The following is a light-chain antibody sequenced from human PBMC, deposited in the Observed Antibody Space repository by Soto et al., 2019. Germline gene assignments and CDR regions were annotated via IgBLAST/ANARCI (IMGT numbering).Light chain of an antibody. J-gene: IGLJ1*01. V-gene: IGLV2-8*01. CDR1: SSDVGGYNY. CDR2: EVN. Sequence: QSALTQPPSASGSPGQSVAISCTGTSSDVGGYNYVSWYQQHPGKAPKLMIYEVNKRPSGVPDRFSGSKSGNTASLTVSGLQAEAEADYYCSSYAGSSNVFGTGTK. CDR3: SSYAGSSNV.